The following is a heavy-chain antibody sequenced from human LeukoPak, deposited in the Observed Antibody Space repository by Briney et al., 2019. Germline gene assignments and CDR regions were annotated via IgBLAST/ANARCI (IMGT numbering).Heavy chain of an antibody. Sequence: VASVKVSCKASGYTFTSYDINWVRQAPGQGLEWMGWMNPNSGNTGYAQKFQGRVTMTRNTSISTAYMELSSLRSEDTAVYYCARRDEYCSSTSCETGWGQGTLVTVSS. CDR1: GYTFTSYD. CDR2: MNPNSGNT. CDR3: ARRDEYCSSTSCETG. V-gene: IGHV1-8*01. J-gene: IGHJ4*02. D-gene: IGHD2-2*01.